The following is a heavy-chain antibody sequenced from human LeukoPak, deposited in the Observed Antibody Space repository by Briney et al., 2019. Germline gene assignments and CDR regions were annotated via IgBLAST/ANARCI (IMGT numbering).Heavy chain of an antibody. V-gene: IGHV3-23*01. J-gene: IGHJ4*02. CDR2: ISGSGGST. Sequence: GGSLRLSCAASGFTFSSYAMSWVRQAPGKGLEWVSAISGSGGSTYYADSVKGRFTISRDNSKNTLYLQMNSLRAEDTAVYYCASNTRGAIRYFDWVPLWDWGPGNLVTVSS. D-gene: IGHD3-9*01. CDR1: GFTFSSYA. CDR3: ASNTRGAIRYFDWVPLWD.